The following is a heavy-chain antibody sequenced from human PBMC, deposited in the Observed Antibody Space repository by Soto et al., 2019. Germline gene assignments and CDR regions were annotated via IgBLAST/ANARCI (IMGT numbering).Heavy chain of an antibody. J-gene: IGHJ4*02. D-gene: IGHD3-16*01. V-gene: IGHV1-3*01. CDR2: INPGNGDT. CDR3: ARDRGGRPGKIAEAPLYYFDY. CDR1: DYTFISYP. Sequence: QVHLAQSGAEVKKPGASVRLSCKTSDYTFISYPMHWVRQAPGQGPAWMGWINPGNGDTGVAQKFLGRVILTTDRSATTAYMELNSLTSEDTAVYYCARDRGGRPGKIAEAPLYYFDYWGQETPVTVSS.